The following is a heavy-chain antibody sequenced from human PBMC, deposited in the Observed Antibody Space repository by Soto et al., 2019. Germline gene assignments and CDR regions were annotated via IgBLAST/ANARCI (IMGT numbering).Heavy chain of an antibody. CDR2: IYYSGST. Sequence: PSETMSLTCTVSGGSISSYYWSWIWQPPGKGLEWIGYIYYSGSTNYNPSLKSRVTISVDTSKNQFSLKLSSVTAADTAVYYCAGLRGFWSQKERVSVSYMDVWGKGTTGNVSS. D-gene: IGHD3-3*01. CDR3: AGLRGFWSQKERVSVSYMDV. V-gene: IGHV4-59*08. CDR1: GGSISSYY. J-gene: IGHJ6*03.